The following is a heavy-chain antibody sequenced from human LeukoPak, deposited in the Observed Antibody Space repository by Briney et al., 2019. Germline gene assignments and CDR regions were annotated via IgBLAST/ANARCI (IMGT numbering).Heavy chain of an antibody. Sequence: AESRQIPCRGSGYSSNTVWIGRWRQKPAAGLEWLGNIYPSNSDTKYKPSFQGQVTISVDKPISNAYLRLSSLKASDTAIYYCARLIYYGSGRNYFFDAWGQGTLVTVSS. J-gene: IGHJ4*02. CDR2: IYPSNSDT. D-gene: IGHD3-10*01. CDR3: ARLIYYGSGRNYFFDA. CDR1: GYSSNTVW. V-gene: IGHV5-51*01.